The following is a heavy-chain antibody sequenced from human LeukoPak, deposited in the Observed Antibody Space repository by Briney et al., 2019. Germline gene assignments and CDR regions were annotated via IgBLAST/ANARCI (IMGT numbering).Heavy chain of an antibody. CDR2: ISSSSSYI. CDR3: ARGSASEGFDY. D-gene: IGHD6-6*01. V-gene: IGHV3-21*01. Sequence: GGSLRLSCAASGFTFSSYSMNWVRQAPGRGLEWVSSISSSSSYIYYADSVKGRFTISRDNAKNSLYLQMNSLRAEDTAVYYCARGSASEGFDYWGQGTLVTVSS. J-gene: IGHJ4*02. CDR1: GFTFSSYS.